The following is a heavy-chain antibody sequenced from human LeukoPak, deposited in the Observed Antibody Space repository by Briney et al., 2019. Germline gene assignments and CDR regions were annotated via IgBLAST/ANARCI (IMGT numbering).Heavy chain of an antibody. J-gene: IGHJ4*02. CDR2: ISSSSSYI. V-gene: IGHV3-21*01. D-gene: IGHD3-3*01. CDR3: ASPYYDFWSGYPGTAPHDY. Sequence: GGSLRLSCAASGFTFSSYSMSWVRQAPGKGLEWVSSISSSSSYIYYADSVKGRFTISRDNAKNSLYLQMNSLRAEDTAVYYCASPYYDFWSGYPGTAPHDYWGQGTLVTVSS. CDR1: GFTFSSYS.